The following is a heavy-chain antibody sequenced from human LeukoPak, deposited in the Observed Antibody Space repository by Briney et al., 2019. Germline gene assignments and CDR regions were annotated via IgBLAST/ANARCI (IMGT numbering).Heavy chain of an antibody. D-gene: IGHD6-13*01. J-gene: IGHJ4*02. V-gene: IGHV3-23*01. CDR2: ISDSGGRT. CDR3: DAADF. Sequence: GGSLRLSCAASGFSFSRFAMGWVRQPPGKGVEWVSTISDSGGRTHYADSVQGRFTISRDNSKNTLYLQINNLRAEDTAIYYCDAADFWGQGTLVTVSS. CDR1: GFSFSRFA.